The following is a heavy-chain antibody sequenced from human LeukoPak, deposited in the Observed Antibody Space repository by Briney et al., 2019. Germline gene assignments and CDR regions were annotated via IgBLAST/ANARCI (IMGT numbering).Heavy chain of an antibody. CDR2: ISGSGGST. J-gene: IGHJ6*01. Sequence: GGSQRLSCAASGFTFSSYAMSWVRQAPGKGLEWVSAISGSGGSTYYADSVKGRFTISRDNSKNTLYLQMNSLRAEDTAVYYCSTTFGLVLTYYYGMDVWGQRITVTVSS. D-gene: IGHD2/OR15-2a*01. V-gene: IGHV3-23*01. CDR1: GFTFSSYA. CDR3: STTFGLVLTYYYGMDV.